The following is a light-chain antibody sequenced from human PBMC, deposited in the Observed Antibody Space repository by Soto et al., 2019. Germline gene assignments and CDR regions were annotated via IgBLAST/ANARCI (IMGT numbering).Light chain of an antibody. J-gene: IGKJ4*01. CDR2: RAS. CDR1: QAVLYSSNNQNY. Sequence: DIVMTQSPESLAVSLGERATINCKSSQAVLYSSNNQNYISWYQQKPGQPPKLLIYRASTRESGVPDRFSGSGFGTDFTLTISSLQAEDVAVYCCLQHYSTPLTFGGGTKVEI. V-gene: IGKV4-1*01. CDR3: LQHYSTPLT.